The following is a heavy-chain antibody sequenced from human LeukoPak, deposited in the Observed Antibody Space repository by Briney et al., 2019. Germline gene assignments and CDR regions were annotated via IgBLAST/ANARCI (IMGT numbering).Heavy chain of an antibody. CDR2: LSKSGNT. V-gene: IGHV4-59*01. CDR1: GGSISSYY. D-gene: IGHD3-9*01. Sequence: SETLSLTCTVSGGSISSYYWSWIRLPPGKGLEWIGYLSKSGNTNYSPSLKSRVTIFGDTSKNQFFLKLSSVTAADTAMYYCARARYVNSFCAFDIWGRGTLVTVSS. J-gene: IGHJ3*02. CDR3: ARARYVNSFCAFDI.